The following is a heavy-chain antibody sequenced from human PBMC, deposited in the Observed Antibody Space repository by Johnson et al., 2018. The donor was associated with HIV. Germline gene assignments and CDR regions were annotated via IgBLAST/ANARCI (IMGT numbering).Heavy chain of an antibody. CDR3: AKDLYDSSGYGGYSYGDAFDI. CDR1: GFTFSSYA. J-gene: IGHJ3*02. Sequence: QVQLVESGGGLIQPGGSLRLSCAASGFTFSSYAMHWVRQAPGKGLEWVAVISYDGSNKYYADSVKGRFTISRDNAKNSLYLPMNSLVAEDTALYYCAKDLYDSSGYGGYSYGDAFDIWGQGTMVTVSS. D-gene: IGHD3-22*01. V-gene: IGHV3-30-3*02. CDR2: ISYDGSNK.